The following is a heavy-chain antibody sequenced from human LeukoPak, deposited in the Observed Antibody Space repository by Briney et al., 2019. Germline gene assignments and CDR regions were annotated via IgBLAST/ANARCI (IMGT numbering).Heavy chain of an antibody. D-gene: IGHD1-26*01. CDR1: GYTFSNYG. V-gene: IGHV1-18*01. Sequence: ASVKVSCKASGYTFSNYGISWVRQAPGQGLEWMGWISVKNGDTTYAQKLQGRVTMTIDTSTSTAYMELRSLTSDDTAVYYCARGQSRVGGTRPVDFWGQGTLVTVSS. CDR2: ISVKNGDT. J-gene: IGHJ4*02. CDR3: ARGQSRVGGTRPVDF.